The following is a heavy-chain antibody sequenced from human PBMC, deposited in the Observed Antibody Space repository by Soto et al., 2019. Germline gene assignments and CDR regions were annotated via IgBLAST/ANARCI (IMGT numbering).Heavy chain of an antibody. Sequence: ASVKVSCKASGYLFTTFAMHWVRQAPGQRLEWMGWINTANGDTKYSQKLQGRVTITRDTSASTDYMDLSSLRSEDTAVYYCARDVGCGDCYWGQGTLVTVSS. V-gene: IGHV1-3*04. D-gene: IGHD2-21*02. J-gene: IGHJ4*02. CDR3: ARDVGCGDCY. CDR2: INTANGDT. CDR1: GYLFTTFA.